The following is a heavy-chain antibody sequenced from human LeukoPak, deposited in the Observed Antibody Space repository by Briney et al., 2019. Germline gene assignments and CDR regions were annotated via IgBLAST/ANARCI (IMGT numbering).Heavy chain of an antibody. D-gene: IGHD2-2*01. CDR1: GFSFSNYG. CDR2: ISYDGSNK. Sequence: PGGSLRLSCTTSGFSFSNYGMHWVRQAPGKGLEWVAVISYDGSNKYYADSVKGRFTISRDNSKSTLYLQMNSLRAEDTAVYYCAREQVVVGRGYYGMDVWGQGTTVTVSS. V-gene: IGHV3-30*19. J-gene: IGHJ6*02. CDR3: AREQVVVGRGYYGMDV.